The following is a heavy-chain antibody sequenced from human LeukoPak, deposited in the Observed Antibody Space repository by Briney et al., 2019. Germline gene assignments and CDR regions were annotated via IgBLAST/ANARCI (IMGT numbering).Heavy chain of an antibody. Sequence: ASVKVSCKASGYTFTSYGISCVRQAPGQRLEWMGWISAYNGNTNYAQKLQGRVTMTTDTSTSTAYMELRSLRSDDTPVYYCAREVSAAGVAQFFDYWGQGTLVTVSS. CDR2: ISAYNGNT. J-gene: IGHJ4*02. D-gene: IGHD6-13*01. CDR3: AREVSAAGVAQFFDY. V-gene: IGHV1-18*01. CDR1: GYTFTSYG.